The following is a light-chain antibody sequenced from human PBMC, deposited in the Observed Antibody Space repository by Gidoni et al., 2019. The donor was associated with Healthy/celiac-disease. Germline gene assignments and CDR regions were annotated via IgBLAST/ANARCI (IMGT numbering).Light chain of an antibody. CDR3: QTWGTGTLWV. V-gene: IGLV4-69*01. Sequence: QLVLTQSPSASASLGASVTLTCTLSSGHSSYAIAWHPQQPVKGPRYLMKLNSDGSPSQGAGIPDRFSGSSSGAPRYLTISSLQSEDEADYYCQTWGTGTLWVFGGATKLPVL. CDR2: LNSDGSP. CDR1: SGHSSYA. J-gene: IGLJ3*02.